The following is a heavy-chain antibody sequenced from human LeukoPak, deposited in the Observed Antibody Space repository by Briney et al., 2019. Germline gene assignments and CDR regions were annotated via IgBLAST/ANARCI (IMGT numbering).Heavy chain of an antibody. J-gene: IGHJ6*02. CDR3: ARSHYYGSGSASGDYGMDV. CDR1: GYTFTSYD. CDR2: MNPNSGNT. V-gene: IGHV1-8*01. D-gene: IGHD3-10*01. Sequence: ASVKVSCKASGYTFTSYDINWVRQATGQGLEWMGWMNPNSGNTGYAQKFQGRVTMTRNTSISTAYMELSSLRSEDTAVYYCARSHYYGSGSASGDYGMDVWGQGTTVTVSS.